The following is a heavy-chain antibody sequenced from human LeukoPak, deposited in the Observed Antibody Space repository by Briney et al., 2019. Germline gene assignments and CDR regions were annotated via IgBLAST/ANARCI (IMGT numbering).Heavy chain of an antibody. CDR2: INPNRGGT. D-gene: IGHD3-22*01. CDR1: GYTFTGCY. J-gene: IGHJ4*02. Sequence: ASVKVSCTASGYTFTGCYMHWVRQAPGQGLEWMGRINPNRGGTNYAQKFQGRVTMTRDTSISTAYMELSRLRSDDTAVYYCAAYDSSGYYYARGSLDYWGQGTLVTVSS. CDR3: AAYDSSGYYYARGSLDY. V-gene: IGHV1-2*06.